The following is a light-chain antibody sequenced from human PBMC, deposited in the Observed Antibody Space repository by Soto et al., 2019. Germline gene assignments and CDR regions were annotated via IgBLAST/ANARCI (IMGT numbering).Light chain of an antibody. V-gene: IGKV3-20*01. CDR1: QSVGRRY. CDR2: DTS. Sequence: IVLTQSPGTLSLSPGERATLSCRASQSVGRRYLAWYQQRPGQAPRLLIYDTSERASDIPDMFSGSGSGTDFTLTISRLVPEDFAVYYCQYQGTFGGGTKVEIK. CDR3: QYQGT. J-gene: IGKJ4*01.